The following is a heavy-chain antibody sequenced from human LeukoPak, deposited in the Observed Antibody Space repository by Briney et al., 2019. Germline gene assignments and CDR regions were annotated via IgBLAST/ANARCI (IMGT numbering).Heavy chain of an antibody. CDR1: GYTFTSYG. J-gene: IGHJ6*02. V-gene: IGHV1-46*01. Sequence: ASVKVSCKASGYTFTSYGISWVRQAPGQGLEWMGIINPSGGSTSYAQKFQGRVTMTRDTSTSTVYMELSSLRSEDTAVYYCVYGDYPERDVWGQGTTVTVSS. CDR3: VYGDYPERDV. D-gene: IGHD4-17*01. CDR2: INPSGGST.